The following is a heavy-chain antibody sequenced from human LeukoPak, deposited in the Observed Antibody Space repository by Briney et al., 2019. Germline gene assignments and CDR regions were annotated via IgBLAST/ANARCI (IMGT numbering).Heavy chain of an antibody. V-gene: IGHV1-18*01. D-gene: IGHD3-9*01. CDR3: ARETYYDILTGYVDYYGMDV. CDR2: ISAYNGNT. Sequence: ASVKVSCMASANSFTTYGFSWVRQAPGQGLEWMGWISAYNGNTNYAQKLQGRVTMTTDTSTTTAYMELRSLRSDDTAVYYCARETYYDILTGYVDYYGMDVWGQGTTVTVSS. CDR1: ANSFTTYG. J-gene: IGHJ6*02.